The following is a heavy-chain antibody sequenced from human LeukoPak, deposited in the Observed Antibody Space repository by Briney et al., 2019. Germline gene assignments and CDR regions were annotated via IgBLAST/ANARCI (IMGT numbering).Heavy chain of an antibody. D-gene: IGHD6-19*01. CDR1: GGTFSSYA. CDR2: IIPIFGTA. CDR3: AAPSSSGWWGFDY. J-gene: IGHJ4*02. Sequence: SVKVSCKASGGTFSSYAISWVRQAPGQGPEWMGGIIPIFGTANYAQKFQGRVTITTDESTSTAYMELSSLRSEDAAVYYCAAPSSSGWWGFDYWGQGTLVTVSS. V-gene: IGHV1-69*05.